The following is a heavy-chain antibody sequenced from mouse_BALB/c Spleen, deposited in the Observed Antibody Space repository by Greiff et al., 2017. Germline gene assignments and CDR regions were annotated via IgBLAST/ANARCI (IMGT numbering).Heavy chain of an antibody. CDR3: ARGITTVVDTPFAY. Sequence: EVKLQESGGGLVKPGGSLKLSCAASGFTFSSYAMSWVRQTPEKRLEWVASISSGGSTYYPDSVKGRFTISRDNARNILYLQMSSLRSEDTAMYYCARGITTVVDTPFAYWGQGTLVTVSA. D-gene: IGHD1-1*01. CDR1: GFTFSSYA. J-gene: IGHJ3*01. CDR2: ISSGGST. V-gene: IGHV5-6-5*01.